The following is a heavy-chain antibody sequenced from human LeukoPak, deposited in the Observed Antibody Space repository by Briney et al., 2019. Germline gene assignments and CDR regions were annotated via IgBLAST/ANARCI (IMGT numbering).Heavy chain of an antibody. J-gene: IGHJ4*02. V-gene: IGHV4-59*08. CDR1: GGSISSYY. CDR3: ARHVGGYSGSYYVIDY. CDR2: IYYSGST. D-gene: IGHD1-26*01. Sequence: SETPSLTCTVSGGSISSYYWSWIRQPPGKGLEWIGYIYYSGSTNYNPSLKSRVTISVDTSKNQFSLKLSSVTAADTAVYYCARHVGGYSGSYYVIDYWGQGTLVTVSS.